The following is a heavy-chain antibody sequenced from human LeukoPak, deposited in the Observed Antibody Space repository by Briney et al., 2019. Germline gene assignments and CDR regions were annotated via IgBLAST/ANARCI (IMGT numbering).Heavy chain of an antibody. CDR2: ISYDGSNK. Sequence: GGSLRLSCAASGFTFSSYAMHWVRQAPGKGLEWVAVISYDGSNKYYADSVKGRFTISRDNSKNTLYLQMNSLRAEDTAVYCCARAEGYYGSGSYLDYWGPGTLVTVSS. D-gene: IGHD3-10*01. V-gene: IGHV3-30-3*01. J-gene: IGHJ4*02. CDR1: GFTFSSYA. CDR3: ARAEGYYGSGSYLDY.